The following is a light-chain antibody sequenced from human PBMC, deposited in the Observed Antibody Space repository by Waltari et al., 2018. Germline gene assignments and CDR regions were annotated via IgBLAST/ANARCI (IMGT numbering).Light chain of an antibody. CDR1: SSDIGAYKH. Sequence: QSALTQPASVSGSPGQSITISCTGTSSDIGAYKHVSWYQQHPGKAPKLMIYEVSKRPTGVSKRFSGSKSGNTASLTVAGLQADDESHYYCTSFTSSATWVFGGGTKVTVL. CDR2: EVS. J-gene: IGLJ3*02. V-gene: IGLV2-14*01. CDR3: TSFTSSATWV.